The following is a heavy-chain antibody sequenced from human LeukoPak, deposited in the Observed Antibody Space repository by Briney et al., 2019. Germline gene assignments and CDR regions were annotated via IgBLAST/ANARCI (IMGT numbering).Heavy chain of an antibody. CDR2: IRYDGSSK. D-gene: IGHD5-12*01. CDR1: GFTFSSYG. J-gene: IGHJ4*02. V-gene: IGHV3-30*02. CDR3: AKVGVATGLTDY. Sequence: GGSLRLSCAASGFTFSSYGMNWVRQAPGKGLEWVAFIRYDGSSKYYADSVKGRFTISRDDSKNTLYLQMNSLRAEDTAVYYCAKVGVATGLTDYWGQGTLVTVSS.